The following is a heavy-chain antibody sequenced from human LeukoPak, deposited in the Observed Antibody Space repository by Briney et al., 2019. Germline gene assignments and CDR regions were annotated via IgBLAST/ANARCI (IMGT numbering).Heavy chain of an antibody. CDR1: GGSISSSSYY. V-gene: IGHV4-39*07. J-gene: IGHJ6*02. CDR2: IYYSGST. D-gene: IGHD3-10*01. CDR3: ARAGGENGSEDYYGSGSPLRYYGMDV. Sequence: SETLSLTCTVSGGSISSSSYYWGWIRQPPGKGLEWIGSIYYSGSTYYNPSLKSRVTISVDTSKNQFSLKLSSVTAADTAVYYCARAGGENGSEDYYGSGSPLRYYGMDVWGQGTTVTVSS.